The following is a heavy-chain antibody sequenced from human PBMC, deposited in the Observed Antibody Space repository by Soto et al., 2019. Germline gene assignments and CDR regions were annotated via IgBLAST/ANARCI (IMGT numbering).Heavy chain of an antibody. CDR1: GGSIRSYC. CDR2: ICNSGST. Sequence: QVQLQESGPGLLKPSETLSLTCTVSGGSIRSYCWTWIRQPPGEGLEWIGCICNSGSTNYNPSLKSRVTISVDTPMNQFSLQLSSVTVADTAVYYCAGGGSIVVATRRRMDVWGKGTTVTVSS. V-gene: IGHV4-59*03. J-gene: IGHJ6*03. CDR3: AGGGSIVVATRRRMDV. D-gene: IGHD3-22*01.